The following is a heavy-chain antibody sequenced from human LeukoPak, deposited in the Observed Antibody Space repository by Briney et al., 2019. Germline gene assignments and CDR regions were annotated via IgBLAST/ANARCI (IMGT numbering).Heavy chain of an antibody. CDR2: MNPNSGNT. CDR3: ASRYYYDSSGYLYYYGMDV. V-gene: IGHV1-8*01. J-gene: IGHJ6*02. Sequence: ASVKVSCKASGYTFTSYDINWVRQATGQGLEWMGLMNPNSGNTGYAQKFQGRVTMTRNTSISTAYMELSSLRSEDTAVYYCASRYYYDSSGYLYYYGMDVWGQGTTVTVSS. D-gene: IGHD3-22*01. CDR1: GYTFTSYD.